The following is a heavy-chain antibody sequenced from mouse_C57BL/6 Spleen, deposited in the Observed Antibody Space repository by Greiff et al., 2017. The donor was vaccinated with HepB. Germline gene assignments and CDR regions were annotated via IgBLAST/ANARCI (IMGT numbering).Heavy chain of an antibody. D-gene: IGHD1-1*01. CDR3: ARGSLILRYAMDY. CDR1: GYTFTSYW. J-gene: IGHJ4*01. Sequence: QVHVKQPGAELVKPGASVKLSCKASGYTFTSYWMHWVKQRPGRGLEWIGRIDPNSGGTKYNEKFKSKATLTVDKPSSTAYMQLSSLTSEDSAVYYCARGSLILRYAMDYWGQGTSVTVSS. CDR2: IDPNSGGT. V-gene: IGHV1-72*01.